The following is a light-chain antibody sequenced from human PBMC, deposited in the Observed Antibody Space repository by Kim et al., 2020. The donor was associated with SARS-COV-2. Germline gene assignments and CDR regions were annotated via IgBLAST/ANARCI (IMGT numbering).Light chain of an antibody. J-gene: IGLJ1*01. CDR3: CSYAGTYSYV. V-gene: IGLV2-23*02. CDR2: EVS. Sequence: QSALTQPASVSGSPGQSITISCTGTSSNVGTYNLVSWYQQHPDKAPKLMIYEVSKRPSGVSNRFSGSKSGNTASLTLSGLQAEDEADYFCCSYAGTYSYVFGTGTKVTVL. CDR1: SSNVGTYNL.